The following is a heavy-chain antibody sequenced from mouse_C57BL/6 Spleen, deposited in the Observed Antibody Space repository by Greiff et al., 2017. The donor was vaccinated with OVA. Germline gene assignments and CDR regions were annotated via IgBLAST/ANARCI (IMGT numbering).Heavy chain of an antibody. CDR1: GYTFTSYW. CDR3: ARLGNRAMDY. D-gene: IGHD2-1*01. V-gene: IGHV1-50*01. Sequence: VQLQQPGAELVKPGASVKMSCKASGYTFTSYWMQWVKQRPGKGLEWIGEIDPSDSYTNYNQKFKGKATLTVDTSSSTTYMQLSSLTSEDSAVYYCARLGNRAMDYWGQGTSVTVSS. J-gene: IGHJ4*01. CDR2: IDPSDSYT.